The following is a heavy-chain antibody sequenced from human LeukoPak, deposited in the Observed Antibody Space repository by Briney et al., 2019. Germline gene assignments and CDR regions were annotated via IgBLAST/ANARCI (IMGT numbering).Heavy chain of an antibody. V-gene: IGHV3-48*01. CDR2: ISSTTSTI. Sequence: PGGSLRLSCATSGFTFSSYGMNWVRQAPGKGLEWVSYISSTTSTINYADSVKGRFTISRDNAKNSLYLQMNSLSAEDTAVYYCAKEHSDEAFDIWGQGTMVTVSS. CDR3: AKEHSDEAFDI. J-gene: IGHJ3*02. CDR1: GFTFSSYG.